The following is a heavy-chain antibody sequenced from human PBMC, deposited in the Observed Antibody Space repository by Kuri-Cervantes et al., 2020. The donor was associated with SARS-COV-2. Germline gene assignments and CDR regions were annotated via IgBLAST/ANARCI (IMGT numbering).Heavy chain of an antibody. CDR3: ASALIDSPDY. CDR1: GVTFNHYA. CDR2: ISASGGSP. V-gene: IGHV3-23*01. D-gene: IGHD3-22*01. Sequence: GESLKISCAASGVTFNHYAMSWVCQAPGKGLEWVSAISASGGSPYYADSVKGRFTISRDNSKNTLYLQMNSLRAEDTAVYYCASALIDSPDYWGQGTLVTVSS. J-gene: IGHJ4*02.